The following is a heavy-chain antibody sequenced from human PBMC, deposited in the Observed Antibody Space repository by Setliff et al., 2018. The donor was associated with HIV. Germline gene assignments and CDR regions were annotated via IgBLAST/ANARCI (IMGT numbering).Heavy chain of an antibody. CDR2: IYYSGST. Sequence: SETLSLTCTVSGGSISSGAYYWSWTRQHPGKGLEWIGYIYYSGSTYYNPSLKSRVTISVETSKNQVSLKLSSVTAADTAVYYCASSHTGYSSSSGAFDIWGQGTMVTVSS. J-gene: IGHJ3*02. D-gene: IGHD6-6*01. V-gene: IGHV4-31*03. CDR3: ASSHTGYSSSSGAFDI. CDR1: GGSISSGAYY.